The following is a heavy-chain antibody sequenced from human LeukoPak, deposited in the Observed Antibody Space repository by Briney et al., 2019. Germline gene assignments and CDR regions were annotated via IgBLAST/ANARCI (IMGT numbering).Heavy chain of an antibody. Sequence: GGSLRLSCAASGFTFSSCSFNWVRQAPGKGLEWISYISISSSTIYYADSVKGRFTISRDNSKNSLYLQMNSLITEDTALYYCAKERGSSGYFDSWGQGTLVTVSS. CDR1: GFTFSSCS. CDR3: AKERGSSGYFDS. CDR2: ISISSSTI. D-gene: IGHD2-15*01. V-gene: IGHV3-48*04. J-gene: IGHJ4*02.